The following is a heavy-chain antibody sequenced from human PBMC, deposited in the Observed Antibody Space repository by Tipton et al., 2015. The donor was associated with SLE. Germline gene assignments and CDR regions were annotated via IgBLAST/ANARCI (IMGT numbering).Heavy chain of an antibody. CDR1: GDSISGHY. CDR2: ISYTGST. V-gene: IGHV4-38-2*02. J-gene: IGHJ4*02. CDR3: ARSVLAYRSGGFEY. D-gene: IGHD2-15*01. Sequence: TLSLTCTVSGDSISGHYRSWIRQSPGKGLEWIASISYTGSTFYSPSLNSRVTISLDTSKHQFSLRLISVTAADTAVYYCARSVLAYRSGGFEYWGQGTPVTVSS.